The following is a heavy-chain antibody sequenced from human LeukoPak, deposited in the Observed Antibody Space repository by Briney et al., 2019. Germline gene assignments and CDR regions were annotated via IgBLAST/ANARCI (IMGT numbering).Heavy chain of an antibody. CDR2: IYSGGYT. Sequence: GGSLRLSCAASGFTVSSNYMNWVRQAPGKGLEWGSLIYSGGYTYYAGSVKGRFTISRDNSKNTLYLQMTSLRVEDTAVYHCARGGSGWYAFDSWGQGTLVTVSS. V-gene: IGHV3-66*01. D-gene: IGHD6-19*01. CDR1: GFTVSSNY. J-gene: IGHJ4*02. CDR3: ARGGSGWYAFDS.